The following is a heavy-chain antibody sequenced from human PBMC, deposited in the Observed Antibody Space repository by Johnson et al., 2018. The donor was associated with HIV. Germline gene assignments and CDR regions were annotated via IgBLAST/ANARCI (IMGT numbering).Heavy chain of an antibody. CDR3: ARDGGIAATDAFDI. CDR1: EFTISPYG. J-gene: IGHJ3*02. D-gene: IGHD6-13*01. Sequence: QVQLVESGGGVVQRGGSLRLSCAASEFTISPYGMHWVRQAPGKGLGGVAFIWYDGTTAFYADSGKGRFTISRDTSKKMLYLQMNSLRAEDTAVYYCARDGGIAATDAFDIWGQGTMVTVSS. CDR2: IWYDGTTA. V-gene: IGHV3-30*02.